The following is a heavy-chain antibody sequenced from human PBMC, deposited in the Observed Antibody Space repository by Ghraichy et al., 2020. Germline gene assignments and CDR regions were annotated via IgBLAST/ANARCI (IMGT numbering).Heavy chain of an antibody. J-gene: IGHJ4*02. CDR2: IYSGGST. D-gene: IGHD1-26*01. CDR3: ARDSGSYLHIDY. Sequence: GGSLRLSCAASGFTVSSSYMSWVRQAPGKGLEWVSVIYSGGSTYYADSVSGRFTISRNNSKNTLYLQMNSLRAEEPAVYYCARDSGSYLHIDYWGQGTLVTVSS. V-gene: IGHV3-66*01. CDR1: GFTVSSSY.